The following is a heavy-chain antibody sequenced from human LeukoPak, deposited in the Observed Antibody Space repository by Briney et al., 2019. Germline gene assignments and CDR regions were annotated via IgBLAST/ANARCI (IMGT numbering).Heavy chain of an antibody. D-gene: IGHD3-22*01. CDR2: IYYSGST. CDR3: ARGGYYYDSSGYLKPAPYFDY. V-gene: IGHV4-30-4*08. Sequence: LRLSCAASGFTFSDHYMDWVRQAPGKGLEWIGYIYYSGSTYYNPSLKSRVTISVDTSKNQFSLKLSSVTAADTAVYYCARGGYYYDSSGYLKPAPYFDYWGQGTLVTVSS. J-gene: IGHJ4*02. CDR1: GFTFSDHY.